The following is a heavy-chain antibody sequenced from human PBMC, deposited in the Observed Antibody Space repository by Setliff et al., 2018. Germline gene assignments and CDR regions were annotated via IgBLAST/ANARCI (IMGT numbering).Heavy chain of an antibody. V-gene: IGHV3-73*01. D-gene: IGHD5-18*01. CDR3: TFARDGYDVFDI. Sequence: LRLSCAASGFSFSGSAVYWVRQASVKGLEWIGRIRGRTDNYATAYAASVRGRFTISRDDSKNTAYLQMNSLKAEDTAVYYCTFARDGYDVFDIWGQGTMVTVSS. CDR1: GFSFSGSA. CDR2: IRGRTDNYAT. J-gene: IGHJ3*02.